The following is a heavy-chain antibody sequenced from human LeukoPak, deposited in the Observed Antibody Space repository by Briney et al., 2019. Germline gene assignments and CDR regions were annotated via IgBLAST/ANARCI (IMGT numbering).Heavy chain of an antibody. Sequence: GGSLRLSCAASGFSISDYYMSWVRQAPGKGLEWVSVIYSGGSTYYADSVKGRFTISRDNSKNTLYLQMNSLRAEDTAVYYCASGVPTAVWGQGTLVTVSS. CDR3: ASGVPTAV. D-gene: IGHD2-2*01. CDR1: GFSISDYY. CDR2: IYSGGST. V-gene: IGHV3-53*01. J-gene: IGHJ4*02.